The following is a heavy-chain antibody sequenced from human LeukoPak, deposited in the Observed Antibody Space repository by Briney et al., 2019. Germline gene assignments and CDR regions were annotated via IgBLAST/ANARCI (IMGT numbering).Heavy chain of an antibody. J-gene: IGHJ4*02. Sequence: PSETPSLTCTVSGGSISSYYWSWIRQPPGKGLEWIGYTFYIGGSNYNPSLKSRVTISLDTSKNQFSLNLSSVTAADTAVYYCARHIYRTFYFDSWGQGTLVTVSS. D-gene: IGHD1-14*01. CDR1: GGSISSYY. CDR2: TFYIGGS. CDR3: ARHIYRTFYFDS. V-gene: IGHV4-59*08.